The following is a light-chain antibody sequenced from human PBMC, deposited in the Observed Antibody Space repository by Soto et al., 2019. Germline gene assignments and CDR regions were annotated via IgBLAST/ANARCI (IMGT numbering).Light chain of an antibody. CDR1: QTVLDSSNNKDY. CDR3: QHYGATPWT. V-gene: IGKV4-1*01. CDR2: WAS. Sequence: DIVMTQSPDSLAVSLGERATINCKSSQTVLDSSNNKDYLTWYQQKPGQPPKLLIYWASTREFGVPDRFSGSGSGTDFTLTISSLQAEDVAVYYCQHYGATPWTFGQGTKVEIK. J-gene: IGKJ1*01.